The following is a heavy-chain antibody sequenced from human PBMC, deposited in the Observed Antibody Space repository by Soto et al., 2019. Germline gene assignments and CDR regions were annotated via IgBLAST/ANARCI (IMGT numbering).Heavy chain of an antibody. CDR1: GGYISSGGYY. D-gene: IGHD4-4*01. CDR3: ARDGSKGNHYGMDV. CDR2: IYYSGST. J-gene: IGHJ6*02. Sequence: QVQLQESGPGLVKPSQTLSRTCTVTGGYISSGGYYWSWIRQHPGKGLEWIGYIYYSGSTYYNPSLKSRVTISVDTSKNQFSLKLSSVTAADTAVYYCARDGSKGNHYGMDVWGQGTTVTVSS. V-gene: IGHV4-31*03.